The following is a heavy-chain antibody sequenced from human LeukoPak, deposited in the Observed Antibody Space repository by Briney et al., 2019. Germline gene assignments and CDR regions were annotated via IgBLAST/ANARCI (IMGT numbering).Heavy chain of an antibody. D-gene: IGHD6-25*01. CDR1: GFTFSTYW. CDR3: ARDSVAADGDFDY. J-gene: IGHJ4*02. CDR2: INSDGTKT. Sequence: GGSLRLSCAASGFTFSTYWMHWVRQAPGKGLVWVSLINSDGTKTTYADSVKGRFTISRDNAKNTLYLQMNSLRAEDTAVYYCARDSVAADGDFDYWGQGTLVTVPS. V-gene: IGHV3-74*01.